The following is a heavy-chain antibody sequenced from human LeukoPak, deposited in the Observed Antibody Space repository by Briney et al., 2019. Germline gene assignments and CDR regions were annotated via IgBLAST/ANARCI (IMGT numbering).Heavy chain of an antibody. CDR1: VYTFSSSA. D-gene: IGHD2-15*01. CDR2: ITVYNGNT. CDR3: ARGYCSGGRCYDIHNYHYGMDV. V-gene: IGHV1-18*01. Sequence: ASLKGSCAASVYTFSSSAVSWVRQAPGHRRECVGWITVYNGNTNYAQRHQRRVTMTTDTSTSTAYMELRSLRSDDTAVYYCARGYCSGGRCYDIHNYHYGMDVWGQGTTVTVSS. J-gene: IGHJ6*02.